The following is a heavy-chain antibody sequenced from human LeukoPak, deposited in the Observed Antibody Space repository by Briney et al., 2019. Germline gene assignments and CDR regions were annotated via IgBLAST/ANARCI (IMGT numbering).Heavy chain of an antibody. CDR1: GGSISTYY. CDR3: ARDSGTTGEVKFDP. D-gene: IGHD3-10*01. V-gene: IGHV4-4*07. CDR2: IYSTVT. Sequence: PSETLSLTCTVSGGSISTYYLSWIRQPAGRGLEWIGRIYSTVTTYNPSLKSRVTMSADTSRNHVSLTLNSVTAADTAVYYCARDSGTTGEVKFDPWGQGPLVTVSS. J-gene: IGHJ5*02.